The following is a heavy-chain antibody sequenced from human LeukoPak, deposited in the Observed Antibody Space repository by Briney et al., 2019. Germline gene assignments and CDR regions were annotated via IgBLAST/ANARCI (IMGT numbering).Heavy chain of an antibody. CDR3: AAVLGSGSYLYYFDY. CDR2: IVVGSGNT. J-gene: IGHJ4*02. V-gene: IGHV1-58*01. CDR1: GFTFTSSA. Sequence: SVKVSCKASGFTFTSSAVQWVRQARGQRLEWIGWIVVGSGNTNYAQKFQERVTTTRDMSTSTAYMELSSLRSEDTAVYYCAAVLGSGSYLYYFDYWGQGTLVTVSS. D-gene: IGHD3-10*01.